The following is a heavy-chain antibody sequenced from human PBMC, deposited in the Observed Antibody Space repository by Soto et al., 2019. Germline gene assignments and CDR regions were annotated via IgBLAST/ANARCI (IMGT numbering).Heavy chain of an antibody. CDR2: ISLNSGSI. J-gene: IGHJ4*02. V-gene: IGHV3-9*01. D-gene: IGHD2-15*01. CDR3: AKAIECYSSNRDYFDY. Sequence: PGGSLRLSCAASGFSFDDDGMHWVWNAQGQGLDLVSGISLNSGSIGYADSVKGCFTISRDNAKNSLYLQMNSLRAEETALSYWAKAIECYSSNRDYFDYWGQGILVTVSS. CDR1: GFSFDDDG.